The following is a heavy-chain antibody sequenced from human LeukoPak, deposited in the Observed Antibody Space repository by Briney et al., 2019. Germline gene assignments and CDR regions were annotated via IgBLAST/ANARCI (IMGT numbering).Heavy chain of an antibody. CDR2: ISGSGGRT. CDR3: ARMRTPTAHSGDAFDI. J-gene: IGHJ3*02. CDR1: GFTFSSYA. V-gene: IGHV3-23*01. D-gene: IGHD4-17*01. Sequence: GGSLRLSCAASGFTFSSYAMSWVRQAPGKGLEWVSAISGSGGRTYYADSVKGRFTISRDNSKNTLYLQMNSLRAEDTAVYYCARMRTPTAHSGDAFDIWGQGTMVTVSS.